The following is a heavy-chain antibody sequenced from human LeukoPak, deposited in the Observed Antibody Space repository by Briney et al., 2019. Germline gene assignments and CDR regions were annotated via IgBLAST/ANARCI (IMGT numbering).Heavy chain of an antibody. V-gene: IGHV3-30*18. Sequence: GWSLRLSCAASGFTFSSYGMHWVRQAPGKGLEWVAVISYDGSNKYYADSVKGRFTISRDNSKNTLYLQMNSLRAEDTAVYYCAKDLLQHYYYYGMDVWGQGTTVTVSS. CDR2: ISYDGSNK. CDR3: AKDLLQHYYYYGMDV. J-gene: IGHJ6*02. D-gene: IGHD2-2*01. CDR1: GFTFSSYG.